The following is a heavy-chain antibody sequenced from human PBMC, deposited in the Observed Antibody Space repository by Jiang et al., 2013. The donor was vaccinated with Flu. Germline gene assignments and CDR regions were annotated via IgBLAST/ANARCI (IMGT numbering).Heavy chain of an antibody. D-gene: IGHD6-19*01. J-gene: IGHJ5*02. Sequence: VQLLESGGGLVQPGGSLRLSCAASGFTFSSYWMSWVRQAPGKGLEWVANINKDGSEKYYVDSVKGRFTISRDNVENSLYLQMNSLRAEDTALYYCARYISGRYSWGQGTLVTVSS. CDR2: INKDGSEK. V-gene: IGHV3-7*03. CDR1: GFTFSSYW. CDR3: ARYISGRYS.